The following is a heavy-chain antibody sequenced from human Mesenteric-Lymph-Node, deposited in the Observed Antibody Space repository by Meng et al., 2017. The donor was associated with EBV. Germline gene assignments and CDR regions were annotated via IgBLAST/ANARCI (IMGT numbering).Heavy chain of an antibody. CDR2: ISYDGSNK. D-gene: IGHD6-19*01. V-gene: IGHV3-30-3*01. CDR1: GFTFNTEA. Sequence: VALAGSGGGVVQPGRSLRLSCAASGFTFNTEAMHWVRQSPGKGLEWVAVISYDGSNKYYADSVKGRFTISRDNSKNTLYLQMNSLRAEDTAVYYCARVPGSWLGEFDYWGQGTLVTVSS. CDR3: ARVPGSWLGEFDY. J-gene: IGHJ4*02.